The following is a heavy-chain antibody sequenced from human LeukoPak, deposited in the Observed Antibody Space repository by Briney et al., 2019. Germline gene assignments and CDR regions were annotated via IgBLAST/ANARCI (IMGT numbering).Heavy chain of an antibody. V-gene: IGHV3-9*01. Sequence: TGGSLRLSCAASGFTFDDYAMHWVRHAPGKGLEWVSGISWNSGSIGYADSVKGRFTISRDNAKNSLYLQMNSLRAEDTAVYYCARDLCSSTSCYLEWLRSGLYDYWGQGTLVTVSS. J-gene: IGHJ4*02. D-gene: IGHD2-2*01. CDR3: ARDLCSSTSCYLEWLRSGLYDY. CDR2: ISWNSGSI. CDR1: GFTFDDYA.